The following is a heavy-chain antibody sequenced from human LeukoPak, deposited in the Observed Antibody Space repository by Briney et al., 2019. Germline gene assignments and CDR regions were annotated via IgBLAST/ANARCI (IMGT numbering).Heavy chain of an antibody. CDR2: IYYSGST. V-gene: IGHV4-59*01. J-gene: IGHJ3*02. Sequence: SETLSLTCTVSGGSISSYYWSWIRQPPGKGLEWIGYIYYSGSTNYNPSLKSRVPISVDTSKNQFSLKLSSVTAADTAVYYCARAGYSSGWYIAGAFDIWGQGTMVTVSS. D-gene: IGHD6-19*01. CDR3: ARAGYSSGWYIAGAFDI. CDR1: GGSISSYY.